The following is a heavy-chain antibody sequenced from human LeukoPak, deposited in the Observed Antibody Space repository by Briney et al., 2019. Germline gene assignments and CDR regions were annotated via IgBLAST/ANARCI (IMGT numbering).Heavy chain of an antibody. CDR1: GSRFTNYW. V-gene: IGHV5-51*01. CDR2: LYPGDSDT. J-gene: IGHJ3*02. D-gene: IGHD6-13*01. Sequence: GAPLKISCQASGSRFTNYWIGWVRKMPGKGLEWMGILYPGDSDTRYSPSFRGQVTISADKSISTAYLQWSSLEASDTAMYYCAKQAGYSSSWAADDAFDIWGQGTMVTVSS. CDR3: AKQAGYSSSWAADDAFDI.